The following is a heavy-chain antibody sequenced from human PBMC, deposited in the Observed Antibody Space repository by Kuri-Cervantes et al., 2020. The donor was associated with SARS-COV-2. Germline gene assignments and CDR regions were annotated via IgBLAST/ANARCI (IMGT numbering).Heavy chain of an antibody. Sequence: LSLTCAASGFTFSSYDMHWVRQATGKGLEWVSAIGTAGDTYYPGSVKGRFTISRDNSKNTLYLQMNSLRAEDTAVYYCARASDYYDSSGYYYDGAFDPWGQGNLV. CDR1: GFTFSSYD. V-gene: IGHV3-13*01. J-gene: IGHJ5*02. CDR2: IGTAGDT. D-gene: IGHD3-22*01. CDR3: ARASDYYDSSGYYYDGAFDP.